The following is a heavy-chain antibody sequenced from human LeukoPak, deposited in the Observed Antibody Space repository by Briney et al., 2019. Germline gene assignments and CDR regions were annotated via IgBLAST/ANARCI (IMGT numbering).Heavy chain of an antibody. CDR2: IYPDASAS. J-gene: IGHJ3*01. CDR3: AGVRAGGNRAFDV. CDR1: GFTFSSYW. D-gene: IGHD4-23*01. Sequence: GGPLRLSCAASGFTFSSYWMHWVRQVPGEGLVWVSRIYPDASASTYADSVKGRFTISRDNAKNTLWLQMNSLRADDTAVYYCAGVRAGGNRAFDVWGQGTVVAVSS. V-gene: IGHV3-74*01.